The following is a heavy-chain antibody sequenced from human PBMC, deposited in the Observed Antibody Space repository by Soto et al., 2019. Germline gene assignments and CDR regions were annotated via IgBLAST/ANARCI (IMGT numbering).Heavy chain of an antibody. CDR1: GFTFTSYA. D-gene: IGHD3-3*01. Sequence: QVQLVESGGGVVQPGRSLRLSCAASGFTFTSYAMHWVRQAPGTGLEWVADISNDGSNYYYADSVRGRFTISRDKTKNTGFLPMSRVRGEGSGGYYCARGTSLAIFDYGMDVWGQGTTVTVSS. CDR2: ISNDGSNY. CDR3: ARGTSLAIFDYGMDV. V-gene: IGHV3-30-3*01. J-gene: IGHJ6*02.